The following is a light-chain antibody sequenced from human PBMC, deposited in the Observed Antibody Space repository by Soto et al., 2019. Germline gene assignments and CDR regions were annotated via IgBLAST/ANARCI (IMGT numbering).Light chain of an antibody. J-gene: IGLJ1*01. V-gene: IGLV2-23*02. CDR3: CSYAGSSTPYV. CDR1: SSDVGSYNL. Sequence: QSVVTQPASVSGSPGQSITLSCTGTSSDVGSYNLVSWYQQHPGKAPKLMIYEVSKRPSGVSNRFSGSKSGNTASLTISGLQAEDEADYYCCSYAGSSTPYVFGTGTKVTVL. CDR2: EVS.